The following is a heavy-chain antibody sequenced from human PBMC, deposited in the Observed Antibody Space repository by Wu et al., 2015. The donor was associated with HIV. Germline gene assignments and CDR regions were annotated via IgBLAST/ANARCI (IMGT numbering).Heavy chain of an antibody. CDR1: GYTFTAYF. Sequence: QVQLVQSGAEVKKPGASVKVSCKASGYTFTAYFIHWVRQAPGQGLEWMGWINPNSGGTKYAQNFQGRVTMTRDTSITTVFXELTSLRSDDTAVYFCARDLSVANYYYYYMDVWGKGTTVSVSS. CDR2: INPNSGGT. V-gene: IGHV1-2*02. CDR3: ARDLSVANYYYYYMDV. J-gene: IGHJ6*03.